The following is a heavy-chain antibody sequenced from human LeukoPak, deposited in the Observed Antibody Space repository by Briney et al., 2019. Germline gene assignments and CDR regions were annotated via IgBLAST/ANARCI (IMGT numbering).Heavy chain of an antibody. D-gene: IGHD6-19*01. Sequence: PGGSLRLSCAASGFTFSSYAMSWVRQALGKGLEWVSAISGSGGSTYYADSVKGRFTISRDNSKNTLYLQMNSLRAEDTAVYYCASYSSGWPNWFDPWGQGTLVTVSS. CDR3: ASYSSGWPNWFDP. V-gene: IGHV3-23*01. CDR2: ISGSGGST. CDR1: GFTFSSYA. J-gene: IGHJ5*02.